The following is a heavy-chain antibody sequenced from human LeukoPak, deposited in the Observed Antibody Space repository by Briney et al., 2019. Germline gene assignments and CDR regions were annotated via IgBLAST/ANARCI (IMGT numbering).Heavy chain of an antibody. CDR3: ARSHSIWTSFDY. J-gene: IGHJ4*02. D-gene: IGHD3/OR15-3a*01. CDR1: SGSISSYY. V-gene: IGHV4-59*01. CDR2: IYYSGST. Sequence: PSETLSLTCTVSSGSISSYYWSWIRQPPGKGLEWIGYIYYSGSTNYNPSLKSRVTISVDTSKNQFSLKLSSVIAADTAVYYCARSHSIWTSFDYWGQGTLVTVSS.